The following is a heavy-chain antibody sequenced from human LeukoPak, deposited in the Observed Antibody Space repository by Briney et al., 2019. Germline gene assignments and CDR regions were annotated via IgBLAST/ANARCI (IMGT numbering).Heavy chain of an antibody. V-gene: IGHV4-59*01. D-gene: IGHD1/OR15-1a*01. CDR3: ASQLGGTTFH. CDR2: VYYNGIT. CDR1: GVSINTYF. J-gene: IGHJ4*02. Sequence: SETLSLTCTVSGVSINTYFWSWIRQPPGKGLEWIGYVYYNGITNYNPSLKSRVSISLDTSKNQFSLRLNSVTAAETAVYYCASQLGGTTFHWGQGTLVTVSS.